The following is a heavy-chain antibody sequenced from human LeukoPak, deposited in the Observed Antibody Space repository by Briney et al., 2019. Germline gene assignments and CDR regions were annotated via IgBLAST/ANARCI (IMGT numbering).Heavy chain of an antibody. Sequence: GGSLRLSCAASGFTFSSYSMNWVRQAPGKGLEWVSSISTSSIYIYYADSMKGRFTISRDNAKNSLYLQMNSPTAEDTAVYYCARHSDYDILTGQNDYWGQGTLVTVSS. CDR1: GFTFSSYS. J-gene: IGHJ4*02. V-gene: IGHV3-21*01. CDR2: ISTSSIYI. CDR3: ARHSDYDILTGQNDY. D-gene: IGHD3-9*01.